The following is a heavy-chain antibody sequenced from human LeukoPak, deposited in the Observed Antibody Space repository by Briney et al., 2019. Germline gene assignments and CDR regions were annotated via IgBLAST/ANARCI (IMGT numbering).Heavy chain of an antibody. CDR3: AKAGGTSYYDSSGPSRVY. CDR2: ISYDGSNA. CDR1: GFDFSDYG. V-gene: IGHV3-30*18. D-gene: IGHD3-22*01. Sequence: PGRSLRLSCAVSGFDFSDYGMHWVRQAPGKGLEWVAVISYDGSNAYYADSVKGRITISRDNSKNTLYLQMNSLRAEDTAVYYCAKAGGTSYYDSSGPSRVYWGQGTLVTVSS. J-gene: IGHJ4*02.